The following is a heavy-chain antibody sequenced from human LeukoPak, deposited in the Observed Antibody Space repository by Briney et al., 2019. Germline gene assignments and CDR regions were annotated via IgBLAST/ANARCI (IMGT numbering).Heavy chain of an antibody. Sequence: GGSLRLSCAASGFTFSSYSMNWVRQAPGKGLEWVSIISDSGGSTYYADSVKGRFTISRDNSKSTLYLQMNSLRAEDTAVYYCAKGFYSSGWYSGSDYWGQGTLVTVSS. J-gene: IGHJ4*02. CDR3: AKGFYSSGWYSGSDY. CDR1: GFTFSSYS. V-gene: IGHV3-23*01. D-gene: IGHD6-19*01. CDR2: ISDSGGST.